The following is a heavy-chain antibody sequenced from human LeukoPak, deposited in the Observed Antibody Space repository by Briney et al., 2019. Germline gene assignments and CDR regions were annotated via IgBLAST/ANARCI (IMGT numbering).Heavy chain of an antibody. Sequence: ASVKVSCKASGYTFTSYGISWVRQAPGQGLEWMGWISAYNGNTNYAQKLQGRVTMTTDTSTSTAYMELRSLRSDDTAVYYCARVSRGDGYPILTGPRFDYWGQGTLVTVSS. D-gene: IGHD3-9*01. J-gene: IGHJ4*02. V-gene: IGHV1-18*01. CDR1: GYTFTSYG. CDR2: ISAYNGNT. CDR3: ARVSRGDGYPILTGPRFDY.